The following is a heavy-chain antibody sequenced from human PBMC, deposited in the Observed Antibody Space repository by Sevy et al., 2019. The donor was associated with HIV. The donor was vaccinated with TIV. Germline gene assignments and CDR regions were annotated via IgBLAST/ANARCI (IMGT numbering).Heavy chain of an antibody. CDR3: AKSQPPQGRMGNALDI. CDR2: IWYDGSNE. D-gene: IGHD7-27*01. CDR1: GFDFNTYG. J-gene: IGHJ3*02. V-gene: IGHV3-33*06. Sequence: AGSLRLSCAASGFDFNTYGMHWVRQAPGKGLEWVAVIWYDGSNENYADSVKGRFTISRDNSKNTLYLQIKSLRAEDTAAYGCAKSQPPQGRMGNALDIWGQGTMVTVSS.